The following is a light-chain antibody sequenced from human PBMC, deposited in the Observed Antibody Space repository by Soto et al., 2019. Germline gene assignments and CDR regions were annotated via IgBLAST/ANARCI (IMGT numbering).Light chain of an antibody. J-gene: IGLJ1*01. Sequence: SALTQPPSASGTPGQRVTVSCSGSSSNIGSNTVHWYQQLPGAAPKLLIYRNNQRPSGVPDRFSGSKSGTSASLAISGLQSEDEGDYYCAAWDDGHNVFYVFGTGTKVTVL. V-gene: IGLV1-44*01. CDR1: SSNIGSNT. CDR3: AAWDDGHNVFYV. CDR2: RNN.